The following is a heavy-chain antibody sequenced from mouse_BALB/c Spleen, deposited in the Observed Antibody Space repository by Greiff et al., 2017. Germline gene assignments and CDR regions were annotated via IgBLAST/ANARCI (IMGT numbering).Heavy chain of an antibody. CDR2: ISSGGSYT. D-gene: IGHD2-4*01. V-gene: IGHV5-9-4*01. CDR3: AKLGDYDGYAMDY. Sequence: EVMLVESGGGLVKPGGSLKLSCAASGFTFSSYAMSWVRQSPEKRLEWVAEISSGGSYTYYPDTVTGRFTISRDNAKNTLYLEMSSLRSEDTAMYYCAKLGDYDGYAMDYWGQGTSVTVSS. CDR1: GFTFSSYA. J-gene: IGHJ4*01.